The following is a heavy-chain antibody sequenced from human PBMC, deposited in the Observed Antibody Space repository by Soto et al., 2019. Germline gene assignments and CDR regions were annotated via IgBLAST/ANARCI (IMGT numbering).Heavy chain of an antibody. D-gene: IGHD5-12*01. Sequence: SETLSLTCVVFGXTFLYHYWNWILHPPGKGLEEIGEINHSGITNYTPSLKSRVTISVDTSKNQFSLKLSSVTAADTAVYYCARGTSRDGYNWDYWGQGTQVTVSS. V-gene: IGHV4-34*01. CDR3: ARGTSRDGYNWDY. CDR2: INHSGIT. J-gene: IGHJ4*02. CDR1: GXTFLYHY.